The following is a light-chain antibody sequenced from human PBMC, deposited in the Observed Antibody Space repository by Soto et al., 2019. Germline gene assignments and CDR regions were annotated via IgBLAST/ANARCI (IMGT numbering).Light chain of an antibody. J-gene: IGLJ7*01. CDR3: ATWHSVLSAEGI. V-gene: IGLV1-51*02. CDR1: SSNIGNNY. CDR2: EDN. Sequence: QSVLTQPPSVSAAPGQTVTISCSGSSSNIGNNYVSWYQQLPGTAPKLLIYEDNKRPSGIPDRFSGSKSDTSATLGITGLQTGDEADYYCATWHSVLSAEGIFGGGTQLTVL.